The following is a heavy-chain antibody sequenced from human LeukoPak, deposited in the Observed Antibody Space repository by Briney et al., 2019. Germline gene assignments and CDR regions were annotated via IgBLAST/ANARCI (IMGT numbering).Heavy chain of an antibody. D-gene: IGHD5-18*01. CDR2: IYYSGST. V-gene: IGHV4-59*01. CDR1: GGSISSYY. CDR3: ARTTEGGYTYDYFYYYYMDV. J-gene: IGHJ6*03. Sequence: SETLSLTCTVSGGSISSYYWSWIRQPPGKGLEWIGYIYYSGSTNYNPSLKSRVTISVDSSRNQFSLKLSSVTAADTAVYYCARTTEGGYTYDYFYYYYMDVWGKGTTVTISS.